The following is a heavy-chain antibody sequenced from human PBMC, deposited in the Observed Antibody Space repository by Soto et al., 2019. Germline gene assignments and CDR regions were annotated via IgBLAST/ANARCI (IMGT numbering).Heavy chain of an antibody. J-gene: IGHJ4*02. V-gene: IGHV3-48*02. CDR1: GFTFSSYS. CDR3: ARDPSLIRGKYFDH. D-gene: IGHD3-16*01. Sequence: EVQLVESGGGLVQPGGSLRLSCAASGFTFSSYSMNWVRQAPGKGLGGASYISSSSSSIYYADSVKGRFTISRDNAKNSLYLQMNSLRDEDTAVYYCARDPSLIRGKYFDHWGQGTLVTVSS. CDR2: ISSSSSSI.